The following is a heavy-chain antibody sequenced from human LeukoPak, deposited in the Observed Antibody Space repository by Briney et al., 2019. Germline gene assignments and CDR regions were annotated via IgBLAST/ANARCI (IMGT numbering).Heavy chain of an antibody. Sequence: SETLSLTCTVSGGSISSYYWSWIRQPPGKGLEWIGYIYYSGSTNYNPSLKSRVTISVDTSKNQSSLKLSSVTAADTAVYYCARDRSSSGYNWFDPWGQGTLVTVSS. J-gene: IGHJ5*02. V-gene: IGHV4-59*01. CDR1: GGSISSYY. D-gene: IGHD3-22*01. CDR3: ARDRSSSGYNWFDP. CDR2: IYYSGST.